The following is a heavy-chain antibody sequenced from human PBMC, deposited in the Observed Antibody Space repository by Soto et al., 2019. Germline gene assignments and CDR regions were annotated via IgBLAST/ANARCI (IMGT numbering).Heavy chain of an antibody. V-gene: IGHV3-15*01. Sequence: GGSLRLSCAPSESTLSNVWMSWVRQPPGKGLEWVGRVKREIDGATTDYAAPVKGRFRISRDDSKNTVYLQMNSLRTEDTAVYYCTTDPIRDYWGLGTLVTVSS. CDR2: VKREIDGATT. CDR3: TTDPIRDY. J-gene: IGHJ4*02. D-gene: IGHD2-21*01. CDR1: ESTLSNVW.